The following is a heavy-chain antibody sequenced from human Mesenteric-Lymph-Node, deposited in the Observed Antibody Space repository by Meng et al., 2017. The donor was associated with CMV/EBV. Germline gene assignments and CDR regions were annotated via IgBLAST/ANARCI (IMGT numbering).Heavy chain of an antibody. Sequence: SETLSLTCSVSGDSINSRDYFWGWIRQPPGKGPEWIGSIYYSGNTYYNPSLKRRVTISLDMSQNHFSLRLNSVTAADTAVYFCVRDRCDQTKSMAVRRGGYYFYGMDVWGQGTTVTVSS. CDR3: VRDRCDQTKSMAVRRGGYYFYGMDV. CDR1: GDSINSRDYF. CDR2: IYYSGNT. D-gene: IGHD6-6*01. V-gene: IGHV4-39*07. J-gene: IGHJ6*02.